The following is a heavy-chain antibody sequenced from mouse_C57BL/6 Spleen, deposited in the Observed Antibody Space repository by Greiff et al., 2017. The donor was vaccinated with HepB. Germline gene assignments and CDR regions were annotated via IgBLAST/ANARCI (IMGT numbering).Heavy chain of an antibody. V-gene: IGHV1-80*01. D-gene: IGHD3-2*02. CDR2: IYPGDGDT. Sequence: QVQLKQSGAELVKPGASVKISCKASGYAFSSYWMNWVKQRPGKGLEWIGQIYPGDGDTNYNGKFKGKATLTADKSSSTAYMQLSSLTSEYSAVYFCARNSSGLDYFDYWGQGTTLTVSS. J-gene: IGHJ2*01. CDR3: ARNSSGLDYFDY. CDR1: GYAFSSYW.